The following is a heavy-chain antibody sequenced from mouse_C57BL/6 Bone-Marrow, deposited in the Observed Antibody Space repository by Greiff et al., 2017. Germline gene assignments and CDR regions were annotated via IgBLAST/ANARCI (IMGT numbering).Heavy chain of an antibody. CDR2: ISDGGSYT. V-gene: IGHV5-4*01. CDR3: ARDRTTVVGDFDY. D-gene: IGHD1-1*01. Sequence: EVKLVESGGGLVKPGGSLKLSCAASGFTFSSYAMSWVRQTPEKRLEWVATISDGGSYTYYPDNVKGRFTISRDNAKNNLYLQMSHLTSEDTAMYYCARDRTTVVGDFDYWGQGTTLTVSS. J-gene: IGHJ2*01. CDR1: GFTFSSYA.